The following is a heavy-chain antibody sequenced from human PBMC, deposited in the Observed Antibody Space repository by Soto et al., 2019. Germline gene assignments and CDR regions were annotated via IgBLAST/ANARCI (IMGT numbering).Heavy chain of an antibody. Sequence: GGSLRLSCAASGFTFSNYAMNWVRQAPGKGLEWVSVISSSGGHTYYADSVKGRFTISRDNSKNTLFLQINSLRAEDTAIYYCAKPGISRWYGGNDYWGQGTLVTVSS. D-gene: IGHD6-13*01. CDR2: ISSSGGHT. CDR3: AKPGISRWYGGNDY. V-gene: IGHV3-23*01. CDR1: GFTFSNYA. J-gene: IGHJ4*02.